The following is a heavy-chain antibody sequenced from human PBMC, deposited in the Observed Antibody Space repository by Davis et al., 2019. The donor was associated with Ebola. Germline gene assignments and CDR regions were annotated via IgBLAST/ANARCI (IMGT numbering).Heavy chain of an antibody. CDR2: MNPNSGNT. CDR1: GYTFTSYD. Sequence: ASVKVSCKASGYTFTSYDINWVRQATGQGLEWMGWMNPNSGNTGYVEKFQGRVTMTRNTSTSTAYMELSSLRSEDTAVYYCVRSGVKGYYNGMDVWGQGTTVSVSS. V-gene: IGHV1-8*01. D-gene: IGHD2-8*01. CDR3: VRSGVKGYYNGMDV. J-gene: IGHJ6*02.